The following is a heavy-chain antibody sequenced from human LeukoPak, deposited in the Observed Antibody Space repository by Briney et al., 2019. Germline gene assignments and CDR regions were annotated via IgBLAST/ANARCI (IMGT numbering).Heavy chain of an antibody. CDR3: ARGYYCSSTSCYLTYYYYGMDV. CDR2: MNPNSGNT. CDR1: GCTFTSYD. D-gene: IGHD2-2*01. Sequence: ASVKVSCKASGCTFTSYDINWVRQATGQGLEWMGWMNPNSGNTGYAQKFQGRVTMTRNTSISTAYMELSSLRSEDTAVYYCARGYYCSSTSCYLTYYYYGMDVWGQGTTVTVSS. V-gene: IGHV1-8*01. J-gene: IGHJ6*02.